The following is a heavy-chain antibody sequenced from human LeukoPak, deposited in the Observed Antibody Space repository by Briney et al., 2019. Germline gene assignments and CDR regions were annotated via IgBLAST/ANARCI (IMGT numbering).Heavy chain of an antibody. Sequence: SQTLSLTCAISGDSVSSNSNSWNWIRQSPSRGLEWLGRTYYRSKWYNEYAVSVRSRITINPDTSKNQFSLQLNSVTPEDTAIYYCARRLGAAGIFDYWGQGTLVTVSS. CDR1: GDSVSSNSNS. V-gene: IGHV6-1*01. J-gene: IGHJ4*02. CDR3: ARRLGAAGIFDY. CDR2: TYYRSKWYN. D-gene: IGHD6-13*01.